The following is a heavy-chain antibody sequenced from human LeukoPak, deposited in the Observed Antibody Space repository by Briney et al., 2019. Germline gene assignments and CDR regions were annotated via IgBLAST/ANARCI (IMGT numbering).Heavy chain of an antibody. CDR3: ARDPAEKISYCSGGSCYYDNWFDP. CDR1: GYTFTGYY. J-gene: IGHJ5*02. Sequence: ASVKVSCKASGYTFTGYYMHWVRQAPGQGLEWMGWINPNSGGTNYAQKFQGRVTMTRDTSISTAYMELSRLRSDDTAVYYCARDPAEKISYCSGGSCYYDNWFDPWGQGTLVTVSS. D-gene: IGHD2-15*01. CDR2: INPNSGGT. V-gene: IGHV1-2*02.